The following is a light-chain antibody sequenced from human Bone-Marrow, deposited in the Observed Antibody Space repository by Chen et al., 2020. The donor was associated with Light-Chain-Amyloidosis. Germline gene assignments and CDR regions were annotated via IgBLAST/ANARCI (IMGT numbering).Light chain of an antibody. Sequence: DIQMTQSTSSLAASVGDRVIISCQASQDIITSLNWFQLKPGKAPILLIYDASNLQTGVPSRFTGSGSGTHFTLAISSLHPDDIATYYCHQYENLPFTFGPGTKVEMK. J-gene: IGKJ3*01. CDR3: HQYENLPFT. CDR1: QDIITS. V-gene: IGKV1-33*01. CDR2: DAS.